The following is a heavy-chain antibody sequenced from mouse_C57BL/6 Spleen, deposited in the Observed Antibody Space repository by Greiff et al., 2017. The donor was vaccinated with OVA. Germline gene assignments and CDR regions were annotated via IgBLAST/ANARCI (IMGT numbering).Heavy chain of an antibody. V-gene: IGHV5-12*01. CDR3: ARPHYDGYFDY. J-gene: IGHJ2*01. CDR1: GFTFSDYY. CDR2: ISNGGGST. D-gene: IGHD2-3*01. Sequence: DVMLVESGGGLVQPGGSLKLSCAASGFTFSDYYMYWVRQTPEKRLEWVAYISNGGGSTYYPDTVKGRFTISRNNAKNTLYLQMSRLKSEDTAMYYCARPHYDGYFDYWGQGTTLTVSS.